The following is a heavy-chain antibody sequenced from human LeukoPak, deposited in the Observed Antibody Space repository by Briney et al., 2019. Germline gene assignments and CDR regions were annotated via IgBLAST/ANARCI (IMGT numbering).Heavy chain of an antibody. CDR2: IIPILGIA. D-gene: IGHD2-15*01. Sequence: SVKVSCKASGGTFSSYAISWVRQAPRQGLEWMGRIIPILGIANYAQKFQGRVTITADKSTSTAYMELSSLRSEDTAVYYCAREGCSGGSCYSLPFDYWGQGTLVTVSS. CDR1: GGTFSSYA. CDR3: AREGCSGGSCYSLPFDY. J-gene: IGHJ4*02. V-gene: IGHV1-69*04.